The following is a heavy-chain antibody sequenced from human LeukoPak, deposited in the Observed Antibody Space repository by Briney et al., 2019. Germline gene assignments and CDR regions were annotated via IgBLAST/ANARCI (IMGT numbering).Heavy chain of an antibody. CDR2: ISSNGGST. Sequence: GGSLRLSCAASGFTFCSYAMHWVRQAPGKGLEYVSAISSNGGSTYYANSVKGRFTISRDNSKNTLYLQMNILKAEDTAVYYCARGGSWNDFDYWGQGTLVTVSS. CDR3: ARGGSWNDFDY. V-gene: IGHV3-64*01. CDR1: GFTFCSYA. D-gene: IGHD1-1*01. J-gene: IGHJ4*02.